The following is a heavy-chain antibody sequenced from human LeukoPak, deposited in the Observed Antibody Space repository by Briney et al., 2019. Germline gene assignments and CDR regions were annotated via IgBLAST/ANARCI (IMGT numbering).Heavy chain of an antibody. CDR2: IKTKTDGGST. CDR3: AANLTHYDILTSDYSVSPIPFDY. Sequence: GGSLRLSCAASGFTFSNAWMSWVRQAPGKGLEWVGHIKTKTDGGSTDYAAPVKGRFTIANDKSKNTLQMQMNSMKTEDTAVYYCAANLTHYDILTSDYSVSPIPFDYWGQGTLVTVSS. D-gene: IGHD3-9*01. CDR1: GFTFSNAW. J-gene: IGHJ4*02. V-gene: IGHV3-15*01.